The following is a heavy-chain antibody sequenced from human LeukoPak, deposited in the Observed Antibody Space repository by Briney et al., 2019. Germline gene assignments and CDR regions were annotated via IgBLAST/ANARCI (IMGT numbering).Heavy chain of an antibody. CDR2: IYYRGST. Sequence: KPSETLSLTCTVSSGSINFYYWSWIRQTPGKGLEWIGYIYYRGSTNYNPSLKSRVTISVDTPKNQFSLNLSSVTAADTAIYYCARTTGNYGYYFGYWGQGAQVTVSS. J-gene: IGHJ4*02. V-gene: IGHV4-59*01. CDR3: ARTTGNYGYYFGY. CDR1: SGSINFYY. D-gene: IGHD1-7*01.